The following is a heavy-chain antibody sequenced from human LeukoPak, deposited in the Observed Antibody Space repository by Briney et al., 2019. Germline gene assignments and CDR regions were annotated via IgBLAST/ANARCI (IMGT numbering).Heavy chain of an antibody. CDR2: IKQDASEK. V-gene: IGHV3-7*03. D-gene: IGHD6-25*01. J-gene: IGHJ4*02. Sequence: PGGSLRLSCAASGFTSRSFWMSWVRQAPGKGLEWVANIKQDASEKCYVDSVKGRFTISRDNRKNSLDLQMNSRRVEDTAVYYCARDGLSAALDFWGQGTLVIVSS. CDR1: GFTSRSFW. CDR3: ARDGLSAALDF.